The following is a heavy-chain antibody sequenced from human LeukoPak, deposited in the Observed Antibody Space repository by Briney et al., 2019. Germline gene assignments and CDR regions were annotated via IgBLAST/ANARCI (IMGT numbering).Heavy chain of an antibody. CDR2: FYTSGST. Sequence: PSETLSLTCSVSGGSVNSYYWSWIRQPAGKGLEWIGRFYTSGSTDYNPSLKSRLTMSVDTSKNQFSLNLSSVTAADTAVYYCAGDSRDPSLWFGELLSPLDCWGQGTLVTVSS. CDR1: GGSVNSYY. D-gene: IGHD3-10*01. V-gene: IGHV4-4*07. J-gene: IGHJ4*02. CDR3: AGDSRDPSLWFGELLSPLDC.